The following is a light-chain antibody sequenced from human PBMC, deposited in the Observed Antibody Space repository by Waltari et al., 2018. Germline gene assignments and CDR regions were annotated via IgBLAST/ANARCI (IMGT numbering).Light chain of an antibody. CDR1: HSDVGLYDY. Sequence: SALTQPASMSGSPGQSITISCTGTHSDVGLYDYVSWYQQHPGKAPKLLISDVSQRPSGVSARFAGSRSGYTASLTISGLQTEDEADYYCSAYTATDTYVFGSGTTGTVL. V-gene: IGLV2-14*03. J-gene: IGLJ1*01. CDR3: SAYTATDTYV. CDR2: DVS.